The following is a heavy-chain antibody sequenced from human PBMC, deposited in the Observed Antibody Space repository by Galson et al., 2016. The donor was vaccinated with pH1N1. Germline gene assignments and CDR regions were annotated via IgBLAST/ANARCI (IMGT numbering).Heavy chain of an antibody. CDR1: GGTLGSYG. V-gene: IGHV1-69*13. Sequence: SVKVSCKASGGTLGSYGINWVRQAPGQGLEWMGGIIPIFNTTKYAQNFQGRVTITADELTTTAYMELTSLRSDDTAMYFCAREDYYDTDLSDWYFDLWGLGTLLTVSS. J-gene: IGHJ2*01. CDR3: AREDYYDTDLSDWYFDL. CDR2: IIPIFNTT. D-gene: IGHD3-22*01.